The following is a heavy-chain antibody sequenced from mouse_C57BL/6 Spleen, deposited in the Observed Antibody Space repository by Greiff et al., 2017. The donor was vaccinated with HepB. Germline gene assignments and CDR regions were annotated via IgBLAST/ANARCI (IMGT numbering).Heavy chain of an antibody. CDR3: ARKGGYYENYYAMDY. CDR1: GYTFTSYW. D-gene: IGHD2-4*01. J-gene: IGHJ4*01. V-gene: IGHV1-55*01. Sequence: QVQLQQPGAELVKPGASVKMSCKASGYTFTSYWITWVKQRPGQGLEWIGDIYPGSGSTNYNEKFKSKATLTVDTSSSTAYMQRSSLTSEDSAVYYCARKGGYYENYYAMDYWGQGTSVTVSS. CDR2: IYPGSGST.